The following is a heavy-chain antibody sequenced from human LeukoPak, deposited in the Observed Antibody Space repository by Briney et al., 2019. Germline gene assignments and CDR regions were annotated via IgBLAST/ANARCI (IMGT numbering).Heavy chain of an antibody. D-gene: IGHD1-26*01. CDR2: IYYSGST. CDR3: ARRVGFAFDI. Sequence: SETLSLTCIVSGGTISSSSYYWGWIRQPPGKGLEWIGSIYYSGSTYYNPSLKSRVTISVDTSKNQFSLKLSSVTAADTAVYYCARRVGFAFDIWGQGTMVAVSS. J-gene: IGHJ3*02. CDR1: GGTISSSSYY. V-gene: IGHV4-39*07.